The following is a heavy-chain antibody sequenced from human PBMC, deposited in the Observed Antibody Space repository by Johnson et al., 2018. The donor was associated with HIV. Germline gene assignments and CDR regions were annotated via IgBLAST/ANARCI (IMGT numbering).Heavy chain of an antibody. CDR2: ISYDGSNK. Sequence: VQVVESGGGVVQPGRSLRLSCAASGFTFSSYAMHWVRQAPGKGLEWVAVISYDGSNKYYADSVKGRFTISRDNSKNTAYLQMNSLRAEDTAVYYCAKVRRAVYGFDIWGQGTMVTVSS. CDR3: AKVRRAVYGFDI. CDR1: GFTFSSYA. J-gene: IGHJ3*02. V-gene: IGHV3-30-3*01.